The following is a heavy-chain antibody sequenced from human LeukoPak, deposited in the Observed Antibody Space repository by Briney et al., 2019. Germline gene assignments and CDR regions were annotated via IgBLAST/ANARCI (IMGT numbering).Heavy chain of an antibody. CDR2: ISAYNGNT. D-gene: IGHD6-19*01. J-gene: IGHJ6*02. Sequence: ASVKVSCKASGYTFTSYGISWVRQAPGQGLEWMGWISAYNGNTNYAQKLQGRVTMTTDTSTSTAYMELRSLRSDDTAVYYCARDDLYSSGWYGYYYYYGMDVWGQGTTVTVSS. V-gene: IGHV1-18*01. CDR1: GYTFTSYG. CDR3: ARDDLYSSGWYGYYYYYGMDV.